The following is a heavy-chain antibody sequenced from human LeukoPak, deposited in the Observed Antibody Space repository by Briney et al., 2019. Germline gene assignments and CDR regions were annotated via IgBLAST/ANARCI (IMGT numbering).Heavy chain of an antibody. V-gene: IGHV3-30*04. D-gene: IGHD6-13*01. CDR1: GLTFSGYA. CDR2: ISYDGSTK. J-gene: IGHJ4*02. Sequence: PGGSLRLSCAASGLTFSGYAMHWVRQAPGKGLEWVAVISYDGSTKYYADSVKGRFTISRDNSKNTLYLQMNSLRAEDTAVYYCARAVGGISWHEARIFDYWGQGTLVTVSS. CDR3: ARAVGGISWHEARIFDY.